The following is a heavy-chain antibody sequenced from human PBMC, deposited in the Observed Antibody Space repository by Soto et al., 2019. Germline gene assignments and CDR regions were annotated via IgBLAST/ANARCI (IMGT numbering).Heavy chain of an antibody. J-gene: IGHJ4*02. V-gene: IGHV3-23*01. CDR3: EKEAEENENVPIPGDN. CDR1: GFSFRNYA. Sequence: EVQLLESGGGLVQPGGSLRLSCAASGFSFRNYAMTWVRQAPGKGLEWVSGLSGSGTMRYYADSVRGRFIISRDNDKNTLFLQRDNLRVEDSAVYYCEKEAEENENVPIPGDNWGQGTPVTVSS. CDR2: LSGSGTMR. D-gene: IGHD1-1*01.